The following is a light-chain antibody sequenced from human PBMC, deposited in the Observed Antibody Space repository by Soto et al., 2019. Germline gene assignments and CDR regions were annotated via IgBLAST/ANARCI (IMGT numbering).Light chain of an antibody. J-gene: IGKJ4*01. CDR2: DAS. Sequence: DIQMTQSPSSLSASVGDRVTITCQASQDIRNYLNWYHQKPGKAPNLLIYDASNLETGVPSRFSVRVSGTDFTFTISSLQPEDIGTYYCQQYDDVPPLTFGGGTKVE. CDR3: QQYDDVPPLT. CDR1: QDIRNY. V-gene: IGKV1-33*01.